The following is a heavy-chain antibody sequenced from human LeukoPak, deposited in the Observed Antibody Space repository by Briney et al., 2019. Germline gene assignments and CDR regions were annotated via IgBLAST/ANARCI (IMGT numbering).Heavy chain of an antibody. J-gene: IGHJ4*02. CDR3: AKEIAVAGSGFDY. CDR1: GFTFDDYA. Sequence: SLRLSCAASGFTFDDYAMHWVRQAPGKGLEWVSGISWNSGSIGYADSVKGRFTISRDNAKNSLYLQMNSLRAEDTALYYCAKEIAVAGSGFDYWGQGTLVIVSS. D-gene: IGHD6-19*01. V-gene: IGHV3-9*01. CDR2: ISWNSGSI.